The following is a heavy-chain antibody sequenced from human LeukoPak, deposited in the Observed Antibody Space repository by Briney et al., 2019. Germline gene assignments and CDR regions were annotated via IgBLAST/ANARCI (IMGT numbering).Heavy chain of an antibody. Sequence: SVKVSCKASGGTFSSYAISWVRQAPGQGLEWMGRIIPIFGTANYAQKFQGRVTITTDESTSTAYMELSSLRSEDTAVYYCARGLSSSSLTDYWGQGTLVTVSS. CDR3: ARGLSSSSLTDY. CDR2: IIPIFGTA. J-gene: IGHJ4*02. D-gene: IGHD6-6*01. CDR1: GGTFSSYA. V-gene: IGHV1-69*05.